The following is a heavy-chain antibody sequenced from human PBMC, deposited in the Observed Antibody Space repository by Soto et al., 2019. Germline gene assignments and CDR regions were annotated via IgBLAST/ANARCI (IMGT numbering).Heavy chain of an antibody. Sequence: ASVKVSCKASGYTFTGYYMHWVRQAPGQGLEWMGWINPNSGGTNYAQKFQGWVTMTRDTSISTAYMELSRLRSDDTAVYYWAREVHSSSWYAFDYWGQGTLVTVSS. V-gene: IGHV1-2*04. CDR2: INPNSGGT. CDR3: AREVHSSSWYAFDY. J-gene: IGHJ4*02. D-gene: IGHD6-13*01. CDR1: GYTFTGYY.